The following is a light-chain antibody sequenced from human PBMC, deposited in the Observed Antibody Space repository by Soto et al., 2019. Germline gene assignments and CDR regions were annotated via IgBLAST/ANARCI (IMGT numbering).Light chain of an antibody. J-gene: IGKJ2*01. Sequence: DIQMTQSPSALSASVGDRVTITCRASQSISRWLAWYQQKPGKAPKILIYKASSLEGGVPSRFSGSGSGTAFTLTISSLQPDDVSTYYCQHYSGPYTFGQGTKLEI. V-gene: IGKV1-5*03. CDR3: QHYSGPYT. CDR1: QSISRW. CDR2: KAS.